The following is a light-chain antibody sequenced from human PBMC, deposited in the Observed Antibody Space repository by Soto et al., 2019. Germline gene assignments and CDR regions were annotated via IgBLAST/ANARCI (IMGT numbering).Light chain of an antibody. CDR1: SSSIGSNT. Sequence: QSVLTQPPSASGTPGRRVTISRSGSSSSIGSNTVNWYQQLPGTAPKLLTYSNYQGPSGVPDRFSGSKSGTSASLALSGLQSEDEADYYCAAWDDSLNAVVFGGGTKLTVL. V-gene: IGLV1-44*01. J-gene: IGLJ2*01. CDR2: SNY. CDR3: AAWDDSLNAVV.